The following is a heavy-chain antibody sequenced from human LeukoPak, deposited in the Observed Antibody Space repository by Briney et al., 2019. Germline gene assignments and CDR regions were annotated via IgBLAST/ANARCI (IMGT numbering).Heavy chain of an antibody. J-gene: IGHJ1*01. CDR3: TSWGDTTAEYFQR. D-gene: IGHD2-21*02. V-gene: IGHV3-33*03. CDR1: GFTFSSYG. CDR2: IWYDGSNK. Sequence: GGSLRLSCAASGFTFSSYGMHWVRQAPGKGLEWVAVIWYDGSNKCYADSVKGRFTISRDNAQNSMYLQMNSLRVEDTAVYYCTSWGDTTAEYFQRWGQGTLVTVSS.